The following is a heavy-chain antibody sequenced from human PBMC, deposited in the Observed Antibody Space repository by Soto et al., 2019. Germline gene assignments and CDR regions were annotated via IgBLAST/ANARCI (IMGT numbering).Heavy chain of an antibody. CDR2: ISSSSSTI. Sequence: ESGGGLVQPGGSLRLSCAASGFTFSSYSMNWVRQAPGKGLEWVSYISSSSSTIYYADSVKGRFTISRDNAKNSLYLQMNSLRAEDTAVYYCARDPYCSGGSCYPYYYGMDVWGQGTTVTVSS. V-gene: IGHV3-48*01. CDR1: GFTFSSYS. D-gene: IGHD2-15*01. CDR3: ARDPYCSGGSCYPYYYGMDV. J-gene: IGHJ6*02.